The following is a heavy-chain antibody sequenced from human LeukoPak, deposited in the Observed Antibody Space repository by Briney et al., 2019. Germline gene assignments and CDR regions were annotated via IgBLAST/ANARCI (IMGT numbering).Heavy chain of an antibody. CDR1: GGAVRSHY. Sequence: SETLSLTCTVSGGAVRSHYWNWIRQPAGKGLEWIGRIYSSGYTNDNPFLKSRITMSVDMSKNQFSLRLNSVTAADTAVYYCARGEHSVDSWGQGMLVTVSS. CDR3: ARGEHSVDS. J-gene: IGHJ4*02. D-gene: IGHD1/OR15-1a*01. V-gene: IGHV4-4*07. CDR2: IYSSGYT.